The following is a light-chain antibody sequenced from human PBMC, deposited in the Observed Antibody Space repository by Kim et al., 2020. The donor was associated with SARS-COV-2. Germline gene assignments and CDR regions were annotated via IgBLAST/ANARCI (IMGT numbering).Light chain of an antibody. CDR3: NSRDSSGNHLV. V-gene: IGLV3-19*01. Sequence: ALGQKVRITCQGDSLRSYDASWYKQKPGQAPVLVIYGKNNRPSGIPDRFSGSRSGNTASLTITGAQAEDEADYCCNSRDSSGNHLVFGGGTQLTVL. J-gene: IGLJ2*01. CDR1: SLRSYD. CDR2: GKN.